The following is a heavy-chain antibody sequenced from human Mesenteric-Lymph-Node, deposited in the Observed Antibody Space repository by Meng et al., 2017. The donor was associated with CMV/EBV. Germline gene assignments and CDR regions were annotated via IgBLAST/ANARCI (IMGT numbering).Heavy chain of an antibody. CDR3: ARRPSCGSTSCYSFDY. V-gene: IGHV4-31*02. D-gene: IGHD2-2*01. Sequence: SISSSGYYWSWIRQVPGKGLEWIGYIHHSGTTYHNPSLKSRVSMSMDTSKNQISLKLSSVIAADTAVYYCARRPSCGSTSCYSFDYWGQGTQVTVSS. J-gene: IGHJ4*02. CDR1: SISSSGYY. CDR2: IHHSGTT.